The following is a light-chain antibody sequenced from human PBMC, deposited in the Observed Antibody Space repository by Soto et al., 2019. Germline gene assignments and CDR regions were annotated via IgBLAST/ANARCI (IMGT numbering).Light chain of an antibody. CDR2: EVS. CDR1: SSDVGGYNY. V-gene: IGLV2-14*01. CDR3: SSYTSSSPDV. J-gene: IGLJ1*01. Sequence: QSALTQPASVSGSPGQSITISCTGTSSDVGGYNYVYWYQQHPGKAPKLMIYEVSNRPSGVSNRFSGSKSGNTASLTISGLQAEDEADYYCSSYTSSSPDVFGTGTKVTVL.